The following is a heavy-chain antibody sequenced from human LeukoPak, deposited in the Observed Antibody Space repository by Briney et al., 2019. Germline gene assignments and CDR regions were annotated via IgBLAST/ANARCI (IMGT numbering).Heavy chain of an antibody. D-gene: IGHD3-22*01. CDR2: ISGSGGST. Sequence: TGASLRLSCAASGFTFSSYAMSWVRQAPGKGLEWVSAISGSGGSTYYADSVKGRFTISRDNSKNTLYLQMNSLRAEDTAVYHCAKDHVNTMIVAHAFDIWGQGTMVTVSS. V-gene: IGHV3-23*01. CDR1: GFTFSSYA. CDR3: AKDHVNTMIVAHAFDI. J-gene: IGHJ3*02.